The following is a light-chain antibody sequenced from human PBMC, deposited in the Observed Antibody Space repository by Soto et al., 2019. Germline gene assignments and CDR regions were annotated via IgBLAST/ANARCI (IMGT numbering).Light chain of an antibody. CDR1: QSVSNN. CDR2: DAS. V-gene: IGKV3-15*01. CDR3: QQYNNWPPWT. J-gene: IGKJ1*01. Sequence: ILMTQSPATLSVSPGERATLSCRASQSVSNNLAWYQQKPGQAPRLLIYDASTRATGIPARFSGSGSRTDFTLTISALQSEDFPVYYCQQYNNWPPWTFGQGTKVEIK.